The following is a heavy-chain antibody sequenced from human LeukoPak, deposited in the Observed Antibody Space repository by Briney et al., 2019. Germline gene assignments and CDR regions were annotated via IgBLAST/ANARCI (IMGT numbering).Heavy chain of an antibody. CDR3: ARGFGGVVVAGAEYFQH. CDR1: GYTFTSYG. V-gene: IGHV1-18*01. Sequence: GASVKVSCKASGYTFTSYGISWVRQAPGQGLEWMGWISAYNGSTNYAQKLQGRVTMTTDTSTSTAYMELRSLRSDDTAVYYCARGFGGVVVAGAEYFQHWGQGTLVTVSS. CDR2: ISAYNGST. J-gene: IGHJ1*01. D-gene: IGHD2-15*01.